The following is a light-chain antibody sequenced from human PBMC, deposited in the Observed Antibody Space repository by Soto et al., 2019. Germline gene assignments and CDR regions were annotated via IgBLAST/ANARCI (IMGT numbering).Light chain of an antibody. CDR3: TSPTPGSLYV. CDR1: SSDVGNYNY. CDR2: MVS. V-gene: IGLV2-14*01. J-gene: IGLJ1*01. Sequence: QSALTQPASVSGSPGQSITTSCTGTSSDVGNYNYVSWYQQYPGRVPKLLIYMVSNRPSGVSNRFSGSKSGNTASLTISGLRAEDEADYFCTSPTPGSLYVFGTGTKVTVL.